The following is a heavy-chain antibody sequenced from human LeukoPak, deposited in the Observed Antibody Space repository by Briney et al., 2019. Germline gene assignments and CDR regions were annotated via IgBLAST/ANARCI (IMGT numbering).Heavy chain of an antibody. CDR3: ARGSSGWYDY. V-gene: IGHV1-69*05. CDR2: IIPIFGTA. J-gene: IGHJ4*02. D-gene: IGHD6-19*01. Sequence: ASXXVSCKASGGTFSSYAISWVRQAPGQGLEWMGGIIPIFGTANHAQKFQGRVTITTDESTSTAYMELSSLRSEDTAVYYCARGSSGWYDYWGQGTLVTVSS. CDR1: GGTFSSYA.